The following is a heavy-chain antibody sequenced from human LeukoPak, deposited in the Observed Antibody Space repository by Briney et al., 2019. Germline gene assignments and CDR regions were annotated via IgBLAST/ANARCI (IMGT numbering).Heavy chain of an antibody. Sequence: ASVKVSCKASGGTFSSYAISWLRQAPGQGLEWMGGIIPIFGTANYAQKFQGRVTITTDESTSTAYMELSSLRSEDTAVYYCASQYSSSWRTPFDYWGQGTLVTVSS. V-gene: IGHV1-69*05. CDR3: ASQYSSSWRTPFDY. CDR1: GGTFSSYA. J-gene: IGHJ4*02. CDR2: IIPIFGTA. D-gene: IGHD6-13*01.